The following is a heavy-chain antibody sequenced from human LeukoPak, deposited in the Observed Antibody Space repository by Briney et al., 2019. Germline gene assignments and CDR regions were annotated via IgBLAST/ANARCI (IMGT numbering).Heavy chain of an antibody. J-gene: IGHJ3*02. Sequence: PSETLSLTCAVYGGSFSGYYWSWIRQPPGKGLEWIGEINHSGSTNYNPSLKSRVTISVDTSKNQFSLKLSSVTAADTAVYYCARVFATRGAFDIWGQGAMVTVSS. CDR3: ARVFATRGAFDI. D-gene: IGHD5-12*01. V-gene: IGHV4-34*01. CDR2: INHSGST. CDR1: GGSFSGYY.